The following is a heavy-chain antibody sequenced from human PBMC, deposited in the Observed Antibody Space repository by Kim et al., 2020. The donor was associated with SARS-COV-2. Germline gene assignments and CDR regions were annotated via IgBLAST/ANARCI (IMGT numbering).Heavy chain of an antibody. Sequence: GGSLRLSCAASGFTFSSYSMNWVRQAPGKGLEWVSSISSSSSYIYYADSVKGRFTISRDNAKNSLYLQMNSLRAEDTAVYYCASLWFGELLYYHTKPFDYWGQGTLVTVSS. D-gene: IGHD3-10*01. CDR1: GFTFSSYS. J-gene: IGHJ4*02. CDR2: ISSSSSYI. CDR3: ASLWFGELLYYHTKPFDY. V-gene: IGHV3-21*01.